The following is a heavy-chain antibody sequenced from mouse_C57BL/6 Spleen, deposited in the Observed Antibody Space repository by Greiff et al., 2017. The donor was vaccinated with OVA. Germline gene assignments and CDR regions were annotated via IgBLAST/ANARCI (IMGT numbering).Heavy chain of an antibody. Sequence: QVQLKQSGPELVKPGASVTISCKASGYAFSSSWMNWVKQRPGKGLEWIGRIYPGDGDTNYNGKFKGKATLTADKSSSTAYMQLSSLTSEDSAVYFCAKEVGYYVAMDYWGQGTSVTVSS. CDR1: GYAFSSSW. CDR2: IYPGDGDT. CDR3: AKEVGYYVAMDY. D-gene: IGHD2-3*01. J-gene: IGHJ4*01. V-gene: IGHV1-82*01.